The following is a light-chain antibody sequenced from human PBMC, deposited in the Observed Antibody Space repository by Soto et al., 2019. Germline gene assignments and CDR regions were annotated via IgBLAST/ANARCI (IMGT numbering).Light chain of an antibody. J-gene: IGKJ2*01. CDR3: HQYGISPGT. V-gene: IGKV3-20*01. CDR1: QSVRSNF. CDR2: GAS. Sequence: EIVLTQSPGTLSLSPGERVTLSCRASQSVRSNFLAWYQQKPGQAPSLFIFGASTRAPGIPDRFSGGGSGTDFTLTINRLEPEDCAVYYCHQYGISPGTFGQGTKLEIK.